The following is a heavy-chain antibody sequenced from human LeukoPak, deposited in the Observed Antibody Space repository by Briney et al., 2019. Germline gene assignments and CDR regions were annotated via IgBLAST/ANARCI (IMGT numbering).Heavy chain of an antibody. CDR2: IYYTGST. Sequence: SETLSLTCTVSGGSISSYYWSWIWQPPGKGLDWIGYIYYTGSTNYNPSLKSRVTISVDTSKNQFSLKLSSVTAADTAVYYCARSYDSSGYYNWFDPWGQGTLVTVSS. V-gene: IGHV4-59*01. CDR1: GGSISSYY. CDR3: ARSYDSSGYYNWFDP. D-gene: IGHD3-22*01. J-gene: IGHJ5*02.